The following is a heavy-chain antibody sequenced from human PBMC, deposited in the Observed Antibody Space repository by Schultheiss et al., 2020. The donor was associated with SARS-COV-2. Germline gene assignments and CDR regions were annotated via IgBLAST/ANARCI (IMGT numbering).Heavy chain of an antibody. J-gene: IGHJ2*01. Sequence: GESLKISCAASGFTFSSYAMSWVRQAPGKGLEWVSAISGSGGSTYYADSVKGRFTISRDNSKNTLYLQMNSLRAEDTAVYYCARDWSLFCSSTSCYDWYFDLWGRGTLVTVSS. CDR2: ISGSGGST. V-gene: IGHV3-23*01. CDR1: GFTFSSYA. CDR3: ARDWSLFCSSTSCYDWYFDL. D-gene: IGHD2-2*01.